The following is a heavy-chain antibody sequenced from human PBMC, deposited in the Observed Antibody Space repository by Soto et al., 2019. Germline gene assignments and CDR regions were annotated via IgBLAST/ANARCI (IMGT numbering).Heavy chain of an antibody. V-gene: IGHV4-34*01. J-gene: IGHJ3*02. Sequence: PSETLSLTCAVYGGSFSGYYWSWIRQPPGKGLEWIGEINHSGSTNYNPSLKSRVTISVDTSKNQFSLKLSSVTAADTAVYYCARYLARLNMIVVAIDAFDIWGQGTMVTVSS. CDR3: ARYLARLNMIVVAIDAFDI. CDR2: INHSGST. CDR1: GGSFSGYY. D-gene: IGHD3-22*01.